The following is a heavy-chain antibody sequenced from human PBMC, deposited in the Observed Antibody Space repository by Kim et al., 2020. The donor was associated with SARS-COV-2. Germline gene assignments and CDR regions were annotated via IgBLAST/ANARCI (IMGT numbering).Heavy chain of an antibody. Sequence: SETLSLTCGVSGSSITSASSYWSWIRQRTGEGLEWVGSITYSGTTYYNPSLESRVAVSMDTSNNQVSLKLRSVTAADTAKYYCARGGMRIAGARSAFDIWGQGTMVTVSA. D-gene: IGHD6-13*01. CDR3: ARGGMRIAGARSAFDI. CDR1: GSSITSASSY. J-gene: IGHJ3*02. V-gene: IGHV4-31*11. CDR2: ITYSGTT.